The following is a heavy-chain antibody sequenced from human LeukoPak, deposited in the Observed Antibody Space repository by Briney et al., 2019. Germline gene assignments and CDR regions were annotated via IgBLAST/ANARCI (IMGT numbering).Heavy chain of an antibody. Sequence: PGGSLRFSCAASGFTFSSYSMNWVRQAPGKGLEWVSYISSSSDTIYYADSVKGRFTISRDNAKNSLYLQMNSLRDEDTALYYCVTDTSMGGLFDYWGQGTLVTVSS. CDR3: VTDTSMGGLFDY. CDR2: ISSSSDTI. D-gene: IGHD5-18*01. V-gene: IGHV3-48*02. J-gene: IGHJ4*02. CDR1: GFTFSSYS.